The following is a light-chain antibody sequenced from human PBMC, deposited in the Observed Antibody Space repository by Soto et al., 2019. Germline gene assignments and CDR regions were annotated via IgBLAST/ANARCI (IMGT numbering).Light chain of an antibody. J-gene: IGKJ4*01. CDR2: DVS. CDR1: ESVGSD. CDR3: QQRDSWPLT. Sequence: ENVLTQSPATLSLSPGEGATLSCRASESVGSDLAWYQQKPGQPPRRLIYDVSVRATGVPARFSGSGSGTDFTLTISSLEPEDFAVYYCQQRDSWPLTFGGGTKVEIK. V-gene: IGKV3-11*01.